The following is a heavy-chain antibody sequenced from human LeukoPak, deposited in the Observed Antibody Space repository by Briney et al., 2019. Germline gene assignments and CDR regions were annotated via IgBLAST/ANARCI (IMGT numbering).Heavy chain of an antibody. CDR1: GGSISSSGFY. CDR3: ARGRRGGTTVTTVSPGRFDP. D-gene: IGHD4-17*01. Sequence: KPSETLSLTCTVSGGSISSSGFYWGWIRQPPGKGLEWIGSIYHSGSTYYNPSLKSRVTISVDTSKNQFSLKLSSVTAADTAVYYCARGRRGGTTVTTVSPGRFDPWGQGTLVTVSS. CDR2: IYHSGST. V-gene: IGHV4-39*07. J-gene: IGHJ5*02.